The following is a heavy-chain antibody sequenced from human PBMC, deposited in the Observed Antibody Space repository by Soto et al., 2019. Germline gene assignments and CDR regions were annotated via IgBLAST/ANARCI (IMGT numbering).Heavy chain of an antibody. CDR3: ARGYCSSTSCYEFDY. D-gene: IGHD2-2*01. Sequence: SDTLSLTCTVSSGSISSYYWNWIRQPPGKGLEWIGSIYYSGNTNYSPSLKSRVTISVDTSKKQFSLKLTSVTAADTAMYYCARGYCSSTSCYEFDYWGQGNLVNVSS. CDR1: SGSISSYY. CDR2: IYYSGNT. J-gene: IGHJ4*02. V-gene: IGHV4-59*07.